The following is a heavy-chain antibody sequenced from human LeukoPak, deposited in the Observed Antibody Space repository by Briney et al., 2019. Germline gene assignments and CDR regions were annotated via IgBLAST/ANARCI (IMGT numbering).Heavy chain of an antibody. J-gene: IGHJ5*02. V-gene: IGHV1-69*04. D-gene: IGHD3-22*01. CDR2: INPILRIA. CDR1: GCTFSSYT. CDR3: ARDQTYYYDSSGYPYWFDP. Sequence: SVKVSCKASGCTFSSYTISCVRQAPGQGLEWMGRINPILRIANYAQNLQGRVTITADKSTSTASMDLRSLRSEDTAVYYWARDQTYYYDSSGYPYWFDPWGQGTLVTVSS.